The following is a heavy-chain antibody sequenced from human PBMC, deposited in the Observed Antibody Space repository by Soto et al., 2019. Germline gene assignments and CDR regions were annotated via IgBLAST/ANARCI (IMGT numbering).Heavy chain of an antibody. D-gene: IGHD3-22*01. J-gene: IGHJ4*02. CDR2: INSDGGRT. CDR3: ARGDGDYYDGNGYLGRH. CDR1: GFTFSSYW. V-gene: IGHV3-74*01. Sequence: EVQLVESGGGIVQPGGSLRLSCAASGFTFSSYWMHWVRQAPGKWLVWVSRINSDGGRTSYADSAKGRFTISRDNAKNTVYLQMNSLRAEDTAVYYCARGDGDYYDGNGYLGRHWGQGTLVTVSS.